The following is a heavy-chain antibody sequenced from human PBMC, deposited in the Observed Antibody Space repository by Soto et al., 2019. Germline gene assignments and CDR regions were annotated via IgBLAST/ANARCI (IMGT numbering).Heavy chain of an antibody. CDR1: GFTFSSYA. CDR2: ISGSGDST. V-gene: IGHV3-23*01. CDR3: AIPTSGWDVDY. D-gene: IGHD6-19*01. J-gene: IGHJ4*02. Sequence: EVQLLESVGGLVQPGGSLRLSCAASGFTFSSYAMSWVRQAPGKRLEWVSVISGSGDSTYYADSVKGGFTISRDNSKNPLYLKMNSLRAEDTAVYYCAIPTSGWDVDYWGQGPLVSVSS.